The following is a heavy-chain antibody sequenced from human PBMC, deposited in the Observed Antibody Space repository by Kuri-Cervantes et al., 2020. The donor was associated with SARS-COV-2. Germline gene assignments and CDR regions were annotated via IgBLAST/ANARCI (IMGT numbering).Heavy chain of an antibody. CDR3: ARDFDDLYYYYYMDV. V-gene: IGHV3-30*03. J-gene: IGHJ6*03. D-gene: IGHD3-3*01. CDR2: ISYDGSNK. CDR1: GFTFNNYG. Sequence: GGSLRLSCAASGFTFNNYGMHWVRQAPGKGLEWVAVISYDGSNKYYADSVKGRFTISRDNSKNTLYLQMNSLRAEDTAVYYCARDFDDLYYYYYMDVWGKGTTVTVSS.